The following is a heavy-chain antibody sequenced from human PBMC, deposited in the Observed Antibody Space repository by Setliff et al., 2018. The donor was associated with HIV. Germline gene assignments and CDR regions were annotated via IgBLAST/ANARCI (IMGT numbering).Heavy chain of an antibody. CDR1: GGSISSISYY. Sequence: PSETLSLTCTVSGGSISSISYYWGWIRQPPGKWLEWIGTIYYSGSTYYNPSLKSRVTISVDTSKNQFSLKVSSVTAADPAVYYCARWKTSATSMVSGFDYWGQGTLVTVSS. CDR2: IYYSGST. V-gene: IGHV4-39*01. CDR3: ARWKTSATSMVSGFDY. J-gene: IGHJ4*02. D-gene: IGHD5-18*01.